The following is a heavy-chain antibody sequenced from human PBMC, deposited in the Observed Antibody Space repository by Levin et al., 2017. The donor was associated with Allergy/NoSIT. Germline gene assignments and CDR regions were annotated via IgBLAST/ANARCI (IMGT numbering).Heavy chain of an antibody. V-gene: IGHV3-74*03. J-gene: IGHJ4*02. D-gene: IGHD3-10*01. Sequence: GESLKISCATSGFTFGAYWMQWVRQAPGEGLMWVSRIAGDGGSAEYEDSVKGRFTVSRDNVKGTLYLQMNSLRAEDTAVYYCARESGSYYRYFDYWGQGTLVTVSS. CDR3: ARESGSYYRYFDY. CDR2: IAGDGGSA. CDR1: GFTFGAYW.